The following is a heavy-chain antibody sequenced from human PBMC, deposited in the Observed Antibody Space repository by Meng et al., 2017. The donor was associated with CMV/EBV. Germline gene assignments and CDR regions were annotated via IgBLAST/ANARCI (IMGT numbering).Heavy chain of an antibody. CDR1: GFTSSAYA. CDR2: IAYDGSNK. Sequence: SGFTSSAYARHCVRQDPDKGREWMAVIAYDGSNKYYTGSVKSGFTISRNNSKNALYLQMNSLRAEDTAVYYCARDSVYGYGNRYFDLWGRGTLVTVSS. V-gene: IGHV3-30*04. J-gene: IGHJ2*01. D-gene: IGHD5-18*01. CDR3: ARDSVYGYGNRYFDL.